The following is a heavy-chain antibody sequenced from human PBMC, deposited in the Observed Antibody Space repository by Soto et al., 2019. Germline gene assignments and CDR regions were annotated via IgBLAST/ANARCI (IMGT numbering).Heavy chain of an antibody. Sequence: PGASLKISCKGSGYSFTLYWIGWVRQMPGKGLEWMGIIYPGDSGTRYSPSFQGQVTISADKSISTAYLQWSSLKASDTAMYYCARVYCSGGSCYEAAFDIWGQGTMVTVSS. CDR3: ARVYCSGGSCYEAAFDI. D-gene: IGHD2-15*01. J-gene: IGHJ3*02. CDR2: IYPGDSGT. V-gene: IGHV5-51*01. CDR1: GYSFTLYW.